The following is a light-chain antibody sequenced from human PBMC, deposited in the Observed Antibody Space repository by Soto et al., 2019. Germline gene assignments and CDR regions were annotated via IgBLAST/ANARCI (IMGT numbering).Light chain of an antibody. CDR2: DAS. V-gene: IGKV3-11*01. CDR3: QQRSNRPPLT. Sequence: IVLTHSPATLSFSPGERATLSFRASPSVSSNYLAWYQQKLGQAPRLLIYDASNRATGIPARFSGSGSGTDFTLTISSLEPEDFAVYYCQQRSNRPPLTFGGGTKVDIK. J-gene: IGKJ4*01. CDR1: PSVSSNY.